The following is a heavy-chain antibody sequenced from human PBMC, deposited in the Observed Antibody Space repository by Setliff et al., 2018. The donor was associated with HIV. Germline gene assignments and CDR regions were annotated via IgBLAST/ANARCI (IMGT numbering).Heavy chain of an antibody. V-gene: IGHV1-24*01. Sequence: ASVKVSCKASGYTFTDYFIHWVRQAPGEGLEWMGGFDPEDGETIYAEKFQGRVTITADTSTDTAYMELSSLRSEDTAVYYCAPSQAARSCGIWGQGTMVTVSS. CDR3: APSQAARSCGI. CDR1: GYTFTDYF. J-gene: IGHJ3*02. CDR2: FDPEDGET. D-gene: IGHD6-6*01.